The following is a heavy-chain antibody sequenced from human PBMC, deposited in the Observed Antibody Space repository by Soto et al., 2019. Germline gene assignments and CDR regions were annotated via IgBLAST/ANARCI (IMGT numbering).Heavy chain of an antibody. D-gene: IGHD4-4*01. CDR2: ISGSGGST. CDR1: GFTFSSYA. J-gene: IGHJ4*02. CDR3: AKDSGSWTTVTTLDY. V-gene: IGHV3-23*01. Sequence: EVQLLESGGGLVQPGGSLRLSCAASGFTFSSYAMSWVRQAPGKGLEWVSAISGSGGSTYYADSVKGRFTISRDNYKNTLYLQMNSLRAEDTAVYYCAKDSGSWTTVTTLDYWGQGTLVTVSS.